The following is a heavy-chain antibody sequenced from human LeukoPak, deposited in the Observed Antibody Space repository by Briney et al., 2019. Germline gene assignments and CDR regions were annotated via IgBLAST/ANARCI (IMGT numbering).Heavy chain of an antibody. CDR1: GGSISSYY. V-gene: IGHV4-59*01. J-gene: IGHJ6*02. D-gene: IGHD1-26*01. Sequence: SETLSLTCTVSGGSISSYYWSWIRQPPGKGLEWIGYLHYSGNTNYNPSLKSRVTISLDTSKNLLSLRLSSVTAADTAVYYCARSHTNYYYYGMDVWGQGTTVTVSS. CDR3: ARSHTNYYYYGMDV. CDR2: LHYSGNT.